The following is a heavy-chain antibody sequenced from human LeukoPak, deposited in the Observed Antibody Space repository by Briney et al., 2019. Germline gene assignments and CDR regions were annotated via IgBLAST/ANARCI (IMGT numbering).Heavy chain of an antibody. Sequence: PGGSLRLSCAASGFTFSSYSMIWVRQAPGRGLEWVSCIGFSTTYIHYADSVKGRFTVTRDNAKGSVSLQMNSLRAEDTAVYYCARDINSVAFDMWGQGTVVTVSS. V-gene: IGHV3-21*01. D-gene: IGHD1-1*01. CDR3: ARDINSVAFDM. J-gene: IGHJ3*02. CDR1: GFTFSSYS. CDR2: IGFSTTYI.